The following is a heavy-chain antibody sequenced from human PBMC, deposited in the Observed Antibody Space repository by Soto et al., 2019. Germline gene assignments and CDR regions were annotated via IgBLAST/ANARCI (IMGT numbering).Heavy chain of an antibody. CDR2: ISSSGSVK. CDR1: GFIFSDYE. J-gene: IGHJ6*02. CDR3: ARDPTVPAAWSRDLGMDV. V-gene: IGHV3-48*03. D-gene: IGHD2-2*01. Sequence: GGSLRLSCAASGFIFSDYEMNWVRQAPGKGLEWVSYISSSGSVKFSADSVKGRFTISRDNAKNALYLQMDRLPAEDTAVYYCARDPTVPAAWSRDLGMDVWGQGTTVTVSS.